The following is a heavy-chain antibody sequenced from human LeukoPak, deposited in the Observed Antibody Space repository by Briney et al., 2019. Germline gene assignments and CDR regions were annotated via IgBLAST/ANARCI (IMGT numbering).Heavy chain of an antibody. CDR2: IYYSGST. V-gene: IGHV4-59*11. Sequence: SETLSLTCTVSGGSISSHYWSWIRQPPGKGLEWIGYIYYSGSTNYNPSLKSRVTISVDTSKNQFSLKLSSVTAADTAVYYCAEKRWQYQLPSHHYYYYMDVWGKGTTVTVSS. D-gene: IGHD2-2*01. CDR1: GGSISSHY. J-gene: IGHJ6*03. CDR3: AEKRWQYQLPSHHYYYYMDV.